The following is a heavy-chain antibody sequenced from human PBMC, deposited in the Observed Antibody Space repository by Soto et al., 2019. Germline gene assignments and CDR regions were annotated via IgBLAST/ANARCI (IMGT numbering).Heavy chain of an antibody. V-gene: IGHV1-69*01. J-gene: IGHJ4*02. CDR1: GVTFNRQD. CDR2: IIPMFGTP. CDR3: ATSEGRDVYSFDY. Sequence: QVQLVQSGAEVKKPGSSVKVSCKASGVTFNRQDMRWVRQAPGQGLEWMGGIIPMFGTPHYAEKFQDRVTITADESTGTAYLELSSLTSEHTAVYYRATSEGRDVYSFDYWGPGTLVTVS. D-gene: IGHD4-4*01.